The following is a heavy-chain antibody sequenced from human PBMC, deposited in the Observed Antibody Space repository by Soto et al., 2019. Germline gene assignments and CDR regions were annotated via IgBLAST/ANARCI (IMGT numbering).Heavy chain of an antibody. CDR3: ARDITIFGVVPRGWFDP. CDR1: GFTFSSYG. V-gene: IGHV3-33*01. CDR2: IWYDGSNK. Sequence: GGSLRLSCAASGFTFSSYGMHWVRQAPGKGLEWVAVIWYDGSNKYYADSVKGRFTISRDNSKNTLYLQMNSLRAEDTAVYYCARDITIFGVVPRGWFDPWGQGTLVTVSS. D-gene: IGHD3-3*01. J-gene: IGHJ5*02.